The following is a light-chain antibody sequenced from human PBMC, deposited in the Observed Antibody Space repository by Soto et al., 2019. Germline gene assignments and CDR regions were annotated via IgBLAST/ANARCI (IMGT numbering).Light chain of an antibody. CDR2: AAC. CDR1: QGIRND. J-gene: IGKJ1*01. CDR3: LQDYSYPWT. V-gene: IGKV1-6*01. Sequence: IQMIQSPSSLSASVGDRVPITCRASQGIRNDLGWYQQKPGKATKLLIHAACSLESGVPSRFSGSGSGTDFTFTISSLQPEDFAIYYCLQDYSYPWTFGQGTKVEI.